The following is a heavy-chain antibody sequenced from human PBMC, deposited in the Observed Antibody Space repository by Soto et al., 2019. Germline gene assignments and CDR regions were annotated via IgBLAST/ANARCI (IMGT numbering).Heavy chain of an antibody. V-gene: IGHV3-33*01. J-gene: IGHJ4*02. D-gene: IGHD3-22*01. CDR1: GFTFSSYG. Sequence: QVQLVESGGGVVQPGRSLRLSCAASGFTFSSYGMHWVRQAPGKGLEWVAVIWYDGRNKYYADSVKGRFTISRDNSKNTLYLQMNSLRAEDTAVYYCARDVSDYYDSSGYLGGIDYWGQGTLVTVSS. CDR2: IWYDGRNK. CDR3: ARDVSDYYDSSGYLGGIDY.